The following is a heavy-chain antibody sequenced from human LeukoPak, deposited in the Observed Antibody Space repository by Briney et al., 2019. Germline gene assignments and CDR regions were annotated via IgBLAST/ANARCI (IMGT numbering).Heavy chain of an antibody. V-gene: IGHV4-39*07. J-gene: IGHJ5*02. Sequence: PSETLSLTCTVSGGSISSTYYWDWIRQPPGKGLEWIGSIYYSGTTYYNPSLKSRVTISVDTSKNQFSLKLSSVTAADTAVYYCAQKRISYYDRYLGWFDPWGQGSLVTVSS. CDR3: AQKRISYYDRYLGWFDP. CDR1: GGSISSTYY. D-gene: IGHD3-22*01. CDR2: IYYSGTT.